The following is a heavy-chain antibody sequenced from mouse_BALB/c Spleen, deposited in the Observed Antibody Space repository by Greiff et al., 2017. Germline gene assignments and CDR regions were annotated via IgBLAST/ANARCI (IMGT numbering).Heavy chain of an antibody. CDR3: TRCRGYSAWFAD. Sequence: QVQLQQSGAELVKPGASVKMSCKASGYTFTSYWMHWVKQRPGQGLEWIGVIDPSDSYTSYNQKFKGKATLTVDTSSSTAYMQLSSLTSEDSAVYYCTRCRGYSAWFADWGQGTLVTVSA. D-gene: IGHD2-3*01. J-gene: IGHJ3*01. CDR2: IDPSDSYT. V-gene: IGHV1S127*01. CDR1: GYTFTSYW.